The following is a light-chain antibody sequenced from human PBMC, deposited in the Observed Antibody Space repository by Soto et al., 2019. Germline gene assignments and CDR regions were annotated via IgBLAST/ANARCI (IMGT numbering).Light chain of an antibody. CDR1: QTINYY. Sequence: DILMTQSPSSLSASVGDSVTITCQASQTINYYLNWYQQKPGKAPELLIYDASNLETGVPSKFSGSGFGTYFTCTVSNLQPEDMATYYCQQYEDLPRTFGQGTKVEIK. CDR3: QQYEDLPRT. J-gene: IGKJ1*01. V-gene: IGKV1-33*01. CDR2: DAS.